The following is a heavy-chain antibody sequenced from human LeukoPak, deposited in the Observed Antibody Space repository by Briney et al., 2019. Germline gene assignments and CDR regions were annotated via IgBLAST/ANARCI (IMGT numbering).Heavy chain of an antibody. J-gene: IGHJ4*02. Sequence: PGGSLRLSWAAAGFTFSSYAMSWVRQAPGKGLEWVSSISASGGSTYYADSVKGRFTISRDNSKNTLYLQMNSLRAEDTAVYYCAKDPPYSSSSGFDYWGQGTLVTVSS. CDR1: GFTFSSYA. D-gene: IGHD6-6*01. V-gene: IGHV3-23*01. CDR3: AKDPPYSSSSGFDY. CDR2: ISASGGST.